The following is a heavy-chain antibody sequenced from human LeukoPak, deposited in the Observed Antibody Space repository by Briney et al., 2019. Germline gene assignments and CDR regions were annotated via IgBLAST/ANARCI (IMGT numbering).Heavy chain of an antibody. D-gene: IGHD2-15*01. V-gene: IGHV1-24*01. J-gene: IGHJ4*02. CDR3: ATPHYCSGGSCSTFDY. CDR1: GYTLTELS. Sequence: GASVKVSCTVSGYTLTELSMHWVRQAPGKGLEWMGGFDPEDGETIYAQKFQGRVTMTEDTSTDTAYMELSSLRSEDTAVYYCATPHYCSGGSCSTFDYWGQGTLVTVSS. CDR2: FDPEDGET.